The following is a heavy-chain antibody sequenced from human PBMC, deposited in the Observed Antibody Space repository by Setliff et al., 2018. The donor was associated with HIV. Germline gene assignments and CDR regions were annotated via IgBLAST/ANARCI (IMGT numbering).Heavy chain of an antibody. CDR3: ARVGDGYNSFDY. J-gene: IGHJ4*02. D-gene: IGHD5-12*01. CDR1: GYSFTFYS. Sequence: VASVKVSCKASGYSFTFYSMHWVRQAPGHGLEWMGIINPSGGSTTYSQKFQGRVIMTRDTSTSTVYMELNSLRSEDTAVYYCARVGDGYNSFDYWGQGTLVTVAS. CDR2: INPSGGST. V-gene: IGHV1-46*01.